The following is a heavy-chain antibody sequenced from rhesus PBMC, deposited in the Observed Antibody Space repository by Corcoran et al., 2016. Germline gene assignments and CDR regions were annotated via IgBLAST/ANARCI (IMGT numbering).Heavy chain of an antibody. CDR2: ITPSNSNT. D-gene: IGHD6-31*01. J-gene: IGHJ4*01. V-gene: IGHV1S9*01. CDR3: TRDGFRASYSSGWSSFDY. CDR1: GYTFTSYY. Sequence: QVQLVQSGAEVKKPGASVKLSCKASGYTFTSYYINWVRQSPGQVLGWRGWITPSNSNTGYPQKFQGSVTMTRDTSTGTAYMELSSLRSEDTAVYYCTRDGFRASYSSGWSSFDYWGQGVLVTVSS.